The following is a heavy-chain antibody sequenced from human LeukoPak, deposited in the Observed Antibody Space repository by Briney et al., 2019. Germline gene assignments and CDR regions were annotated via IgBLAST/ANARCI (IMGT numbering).Heavy chain of an antibody. V-gene: IGHV4-4*07. CDR2: IYSSGST. CDR3: ARGGKATVVTM. D-gene: IGHD4-23*01. CDR1: GGSINSYY. J-gene: IGHJ4*02. Sequence: SETLSLTCTVSGGSINSYYRSWIRQPAGKGLEWIGRIYSSGSTNYNPSLMSRVSMSVDTSKNQFSLKLTSVTAADTAVYYCARGGKATVVTMWGQGILVTVSS.